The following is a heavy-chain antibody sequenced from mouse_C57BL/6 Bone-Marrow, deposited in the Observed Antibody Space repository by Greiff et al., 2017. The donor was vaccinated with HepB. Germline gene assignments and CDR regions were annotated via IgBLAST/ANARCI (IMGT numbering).Heavy chain of an antibody. CDR2: IDPNSGGT. CDR3: AKDSHYYGSSRWYFDV. Sequence: GRGLEWIGRIDPNSGGTKYNEKFKSKATLTVDKPSSTAYMQLSSLTSEDSAVYYCAKDSHYYGSSRWYFDVWGTGTTVTVSS. J-gene: IGHJ1*03. V-gene: IGHV1-72*01. D-gene: IGHD1-1*01.